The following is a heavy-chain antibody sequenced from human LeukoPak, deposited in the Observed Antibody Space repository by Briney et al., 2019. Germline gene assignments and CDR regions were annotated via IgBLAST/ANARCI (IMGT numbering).Heavy chain of an antibody. CDR3: AKDRGGSFDP. CDR2: ISYDGSNK. J-gene: IGHJ5*02. D-gene: IGHD5-12*01. V-gene: IGHV3-30*18. CDR1: GGSISSYG. Sequence: LSLTCSVSGGSISSYGMHWVRQAPGKGLEWVAVISYDGSNKYYADSVKGRFTISRDNSKNTLYLQMNSLRAEDTAVYYCAKDRGGSFDPWGQGTLVTVSS.